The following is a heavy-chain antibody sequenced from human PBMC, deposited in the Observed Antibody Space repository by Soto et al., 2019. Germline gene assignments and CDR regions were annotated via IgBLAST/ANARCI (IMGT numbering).Heavy chain of an antibody. CDR3: AKDVDSGSWYYDY. CDR1: GFTFSSYA. Sequence: GGSLRLSCAASGFTFSSYAMSWVRQAPGKGLEWVSAISGSGGSTYYADSVKGRFTISRDNSKNTLDLQMNSLRAEDTAVYYCAKDVDSGSWYYDYWGQGTLVTVSS. J-gene: IGHJ4*02. CDR2: ISGSGGST. V-gene: IGHV3-23*01. D-gene: IGHD6-13*01.